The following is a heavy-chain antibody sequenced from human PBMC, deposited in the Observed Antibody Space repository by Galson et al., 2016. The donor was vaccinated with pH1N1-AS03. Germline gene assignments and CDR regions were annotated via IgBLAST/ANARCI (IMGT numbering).Heavy chain of an antibody. CDR2: ISDGGGRT. Sequence: SLRLSCAASGFPFSSYAMSWVRQTPEKGLEWVSAISDGGGRTFYEDSVKGRFTVSRDNSKNTLFLQMNSLRAEDTAIYYCAKVPYCSTTSCYFPDVWGQGTTVIVSS. V-gene: IGHV3-23*01. CDR1: GFPFSSYA. CDR3: AKVPYCSTTSCYFPDV. J-gene: IGHJ6*02. D-gene: IGHD2-2*01.